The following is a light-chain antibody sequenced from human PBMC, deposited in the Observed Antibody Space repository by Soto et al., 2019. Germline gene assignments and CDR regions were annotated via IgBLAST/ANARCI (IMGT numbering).Light chain of an antibody. CDR2: TTN. Sequence: VLTQPHPGFRTPGEKVTNSFFCRNPTIGTSSVHWFQQLPGTAPNLLISTTNQRPSGVPERFSGSKSGTSASLAISGLQSEDEADYYCAAWDDSLNGHVFGTGTNVTVL. CDR3: AAWDDSLNGHV. V-gene: IGLV1-44*01. J-gene: IGLJ1*01. CDR1: NPTIGTSS.